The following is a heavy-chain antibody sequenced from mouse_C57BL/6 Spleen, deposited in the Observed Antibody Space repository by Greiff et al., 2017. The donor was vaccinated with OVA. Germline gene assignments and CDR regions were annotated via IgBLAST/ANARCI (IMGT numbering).Heavy chain of an antibody. D-gene: IGHD1-1*01. CDR2: IYPRSGNT. CDR3: ARRGITTVVAPSGYFDV. Sequence: VKLMESGAELARPGASVKLSCKASGYTFTSYGISWVKQRTGQGLEWIGEIYPRSGNTYYNEKFKGKATLTADKSSSTAYMELRSLTSEDSAVYFCARRGITTVVAPSGYFDVWGTGTTVTVSS. V-gene: IGHV1-81*01. CDR1: GYTFTSYG. J-gene: IGHJ1*03.